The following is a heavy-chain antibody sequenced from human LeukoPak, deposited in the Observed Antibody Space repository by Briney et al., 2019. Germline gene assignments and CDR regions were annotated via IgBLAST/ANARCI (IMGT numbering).Heavy chain of an antibody. CDR2: INPSGGST. D-gene: IGHD4-17*01. CDR3: ARGGYGDYVSR. CDR1: GYTFTSYY. Sequence: ASVKVSCKASGYTFTSYYMHWVRQAPGQGLEWMGIINPSGGSTNYAQKFQGRVTITADKSTSTAYMELSSLRSEDTAVYYCARGGYGDYVSRWGQGTLVTVSS. V-gene: IGHV1-46*01. J-gene: IGHJ4*02.